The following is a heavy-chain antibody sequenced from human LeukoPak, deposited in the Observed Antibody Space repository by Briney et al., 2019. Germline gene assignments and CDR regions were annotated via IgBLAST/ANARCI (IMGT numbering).Heavy chain of an antibody. CDR3: ARASSKQLAGYLPDGFDI. CDR2: ISSNGTYV. D-gene: IGHD3-9*01. J-gene: IGHJ3*02. Sequence: GGSLRLSCAASGFTVSSNYMSWVRQAPGKGLEWVSSISSNGTYVYYADSVKGRFTISRDNAKNSLSLQMNSLRADDAAVYYCARASSKQLAGYLPDGFDIWGQGTMVTVPS. CDR1: GFTVSSNY. V-gene: IGHV3-21*01.